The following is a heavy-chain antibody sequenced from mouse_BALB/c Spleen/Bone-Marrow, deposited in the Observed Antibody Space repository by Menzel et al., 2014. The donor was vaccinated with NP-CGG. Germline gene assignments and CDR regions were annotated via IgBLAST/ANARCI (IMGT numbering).Heavy chain of an antibody. CDR2: IDPANGNT. Sequence: EVKLVESGAELVKPGASVKLSCTASGFNIKDTYMHWVMQRPEQGLEWIGRIDPANGNTKYDPKFQGKATITADTSSNTAYLQLNSLTSEDTAVYYCARYRYYGSSYAMDYWGQGTSVTVSS. V-gene: IGHV14-3*02. J-gene: IGHJ4*01. CDR3: ARYRYYGSSYAMDY. CDR1: GFNIKDTY. D-gene: IGHD1-1*01.